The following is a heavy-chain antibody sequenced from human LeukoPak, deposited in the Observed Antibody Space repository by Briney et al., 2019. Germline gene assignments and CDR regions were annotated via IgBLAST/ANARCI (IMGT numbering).Heavy chain of an antibody. J-gene: IGHJ6*03. D-gene: IGHD3-10*01. CDR3: ARFPASGEYRHYYYMDV. V-gene: IGHV4-59*01. Sequence: SETLSLTCTVAGGSIRNYFWSCIRQPPGNGLESIAYFYYSDSTTYNTSLKSRLRVSVDTSRNQSSLKLSSVTAADTGVYYCARFPASGEYRHYYYMDVWGKGTTVTVSS. CDR1: GGSIRNYF. CDR2: FYYSDST.